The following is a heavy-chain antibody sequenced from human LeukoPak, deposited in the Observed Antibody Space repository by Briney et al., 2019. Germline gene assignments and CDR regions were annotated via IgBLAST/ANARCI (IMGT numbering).Heavy chain of an antibody. D-gene: IGHD6-6*01. Sequence: PSETLSLTCTVSGGSISSGDYYWSWIRQPPGKGLEWIGYIYDSGSTNYNPSLKSRVTMSVDTSKNQFSLKLSSVTAADTAVYYCARAMYSISSVVDYWGQGTLVTVSS. CDR3: ARAMYSISSVVDY. J-gene: IGHJ4*02. V-gene: IGHV4-61*08. CDR2: IYDSGST. CDR1: GGSISSGDYY.